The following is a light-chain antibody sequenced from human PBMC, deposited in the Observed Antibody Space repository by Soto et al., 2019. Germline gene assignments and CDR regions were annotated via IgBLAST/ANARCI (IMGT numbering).Light chain of an antibody. CDR1: SSNIGAGYD. CDR2: DNS. Sequence: QSVLTQPPSVSGAPGQRVTISCTGSSSNIGAGYDVYWYQQLPGTAPKLLIYDNSNRPSGVPDRFSGSKTGTSASLAITGLQTEDEADYYCQSYDSSLSGSGVFGGGTKLTVL. CDR3: QSYDSSLSGSGV. J-gene: IGLJ2*01. V-gene: IGLV1-40*01.